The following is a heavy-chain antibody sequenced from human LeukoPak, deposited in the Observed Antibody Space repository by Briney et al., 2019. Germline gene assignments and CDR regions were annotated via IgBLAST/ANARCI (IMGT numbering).Heavy chain of an antibody. V-gene: IGHV1-2*02. Sequence: APVKVSCKASGYTFTGYYMHWVRQAPGQGLEWMGWINPNSGGTNYAQKFQGRVTMTRDTSISTAYMELSRLRSDDTAVYYCAREANDYSYGTYWFDPWGQGTLVTVSS. J-gene: IGHJ5*02. CDR3: AREANDYSYGTYWFDP. CDR2: INPNSGGT. D-gene: IGHD5-18*01. CDR1: GYTFTGYY.